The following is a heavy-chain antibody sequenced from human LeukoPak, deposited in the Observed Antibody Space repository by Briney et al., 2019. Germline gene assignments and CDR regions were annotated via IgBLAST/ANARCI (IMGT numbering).Heavy chain of an antibody. D-gene: IGHD3-10*01. Sequence: AGGSLRLSCAASGFTLSNFWMSWVRQAPGKGLEWVANIKQDGSETYYVDSVKGRFTISRDNAKNSLYLQMNSLRVEDTAVYYCARRGWFGELFPANYWGQGTLVTVSS. CDR3: ARRGWFGELFPANY. V-gene: IGHV3-7*01. CDR1: GFTLSNFW. J-gene: IGHJ4*02. CDR2: IKQDGSET.